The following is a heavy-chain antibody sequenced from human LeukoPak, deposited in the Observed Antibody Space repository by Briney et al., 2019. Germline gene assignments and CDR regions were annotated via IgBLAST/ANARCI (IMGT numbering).Heavy chain of an antibody. V-gene: IGHV4-34*01. J-gene: IGHJ4*02. CDR2: INYGGTT. CDR3: ARGEDYSNYVFED. Sequence: SETLSLTCGVSGGSLSGYYWNWIRQPPGKGPQWIGEINYGGTTNYNPSLKSRVTISVDTSKNQFSLKLSSVTAADTAVYYCARGEDYSNYVFEDWGQGTLVTVSS. CDR1: GGSLSGYY. D-gene: IGHD4-11*01.